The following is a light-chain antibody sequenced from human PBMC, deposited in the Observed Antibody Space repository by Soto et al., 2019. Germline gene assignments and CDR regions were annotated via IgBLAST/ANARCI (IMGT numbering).Light chain of an antibody. Sequence: QSALTQPASVSGSPGQSITISCTGTSSDVGVYNYVSWYQQHPGKAPKLMIYEVSNRPSGVSNRFSGSKSGNTASLTISGLQAEDEADYYCSSYTSSSTSSVFGTGTKVTVL. V-gene: IGLV2-14*01. J-gene: IGLJ1*01. CDR3: SSYTSSSTSSV. CDR2: EVS. CDR1: SSDVGVYNY.